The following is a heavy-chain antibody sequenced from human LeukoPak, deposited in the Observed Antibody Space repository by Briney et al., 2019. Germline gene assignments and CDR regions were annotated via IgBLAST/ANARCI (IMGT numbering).Heavy chain of an antibody. CDR2: IKQDGSER. CDR3: ARGPGRVAAPATGSFDI. V-gene: IGHV3-7*05. Sequence: GGSLRLSCAASGFTFTDYWMSWVRQAPGKGLEWVANIKQDGSERYYLDSVKDRFTISRDDAKNSLYLQLNSLRAEDTAFYYCARGPGRVAAPATGSFDIWGQGTMVTVSS. D-gene: IGHD3-9*01. J-gene: IGHJ3*02. CDR1: GFTFTDYW.